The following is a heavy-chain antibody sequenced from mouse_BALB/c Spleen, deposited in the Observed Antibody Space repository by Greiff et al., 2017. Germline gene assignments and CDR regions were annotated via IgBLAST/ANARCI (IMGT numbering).Heavy chain of an antibody. CDR3: AEGRLGLPWFAY. D-gene: IGHD4-1*01. CDR2: INPYNDGT. V-gene: IGHV1-14*01. Sequence: EVNLVESGPELVKPGASVKMSCKASGYTFTSYVMHWVKQKPGQGLEWIGYINPYNDGTKYNEKFKGKATLTSDKSSSTAYMELSSLTSEDSAVYYCAEGRLGLPWFAYWGQGTLVTVSA. CDR1: GYTFTSYV. J-gene: IGHJ3*01.